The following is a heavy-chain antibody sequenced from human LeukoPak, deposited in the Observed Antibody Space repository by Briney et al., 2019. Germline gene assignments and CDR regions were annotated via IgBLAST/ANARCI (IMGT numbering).Heavy chain of an antibody. V-gene: IGHV3-30*18. CDR1: GFTFSSYG. D-gene: IGHD3-10*01. J-gene: IGHJ6*03. CDR2: ISYDGSNK. CDR3: AKDSGSGYGSGSVMDV. Sequence: GGSLRLSCEASGFTFSSYGMHWVRQAPGKGLEWVAVISYDGSNKYYADSVKGRFTISRDNSKNSLYLQMNSLRAEDTALYYCAKDSGSGYGSGSVMDVWGKGTTVTVSS.